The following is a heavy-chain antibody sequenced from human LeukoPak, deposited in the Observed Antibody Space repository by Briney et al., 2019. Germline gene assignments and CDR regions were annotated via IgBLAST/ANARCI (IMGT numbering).Heavy chain of an antibody. J-gene: IGHJ6*03. CDR2: IIPIFGTA. CDR1: GGTFSSYA. D-gene: IGHD3-3*01. CDR3: ARVTYYDFWSGYFAPWYYYYYMDV. Sequence: ASVKVSCKASGGTFSSYAISWVRQAPGQGLEWMGGIIPIFGTANYAQKFQGRVTITTDESTSTAYMELSSLRSEDTAVYYCARVTYYDFWSGYFAPWYYYYYMDVWGKGTTVTVSS. V-gene: IGHV1-69*05.